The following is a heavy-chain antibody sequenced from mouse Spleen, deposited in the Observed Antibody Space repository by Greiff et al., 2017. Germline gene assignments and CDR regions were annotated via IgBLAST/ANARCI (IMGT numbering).Heavy chain of an antibody. CDR2: IYPGSGNT. Sequence: VMLVESGAELVRPGASVKLSCKASGYTFTDYYINWVKQRPGQGLEWIARIYPGSGNTYYNEKFKGKATLTAEKSSSTAYMQLSSLTSEDSAVYFCARSGYDYDLYAMDYWGQGTSVTVSS. J-gene: IGHJ4*01. V-gene: IGHV1-76*01. CDR3: ARSGYDYDLYAMDY. CDR1: GYTFTDYY. D-gene: IGHD2-4*01.